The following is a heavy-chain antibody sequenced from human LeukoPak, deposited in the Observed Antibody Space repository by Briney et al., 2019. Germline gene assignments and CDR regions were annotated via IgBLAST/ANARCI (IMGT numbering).Heavy chain of an antibody. J-gene: IGHJ4*02. D-gene: IGHD6-13*01. Sequence: GESLKISCAASGFSFSSYWMTWVRQAPGRGLEWVANIKEDGSEKYSVDPVKGRFTISRDNSKNTLYLQMNSLRAEDTAVYYCAQASIAATGIFDYWGQGTPVTVSS. CDR3: AQASIAATGIFDY. CDR1: GFSFSSYW. CDR2: IKEDGSEK. V-gene: IGHV3-7*05.